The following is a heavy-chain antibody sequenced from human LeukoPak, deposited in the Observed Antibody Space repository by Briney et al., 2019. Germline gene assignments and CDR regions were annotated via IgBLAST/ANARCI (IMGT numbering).Heavy chain of an antibody. D-gene: IGHD4-17*01. V-gene: IGHV4-30-4*08. CDR2: IYYSGST. CDR1: GGPISSGDYY. CDR3: ARDRAHYGLNWFDP. Sequence: PSETLSLTCTVSGGPISSGDYYWSWIRQPPGKGLEWIGYIYYSGSTYYNPSLKSRVTISVDTSKNQFSLKLSSVTVADTAVYYCARDRAHYGLNWFDPWGQGTLVTVSS. J-gene: IGHJ5*02.